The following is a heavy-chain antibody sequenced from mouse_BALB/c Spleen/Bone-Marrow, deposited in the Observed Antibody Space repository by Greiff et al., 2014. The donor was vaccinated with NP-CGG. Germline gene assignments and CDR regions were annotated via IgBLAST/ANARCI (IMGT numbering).Heavy chain of an antibody. Sequence: DVKLVESGGGLVKPGGSLKLSCTASGFIFSDYYMYWVRQTPEKRLEWVAAISDGGSYTYYPDNVKGRFTISRDNAKNNLYLQMSSLRSEDTAMYYCARSGEKYGAMDYWGQGTSVTVSS. CDR1: GFIFSDYY. CDR3: ARSGEKYGAMDY. D-gene: IGHD1-1*02. J-gene: IGHJ4*01. CDR2: ISDGGSYT. V-gene: IGHV5-4*02.